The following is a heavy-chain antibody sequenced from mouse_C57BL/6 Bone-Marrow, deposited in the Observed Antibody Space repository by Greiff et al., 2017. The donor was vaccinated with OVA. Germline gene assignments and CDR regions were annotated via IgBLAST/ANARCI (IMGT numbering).Heavy chain of an antibody. Sequence: VQLQQSGAELVRPGASVTLSCTASGFNITDDYMHWVKQRPEQGLEWIGWIDPENGDTEYASQFQGKATITADPSSTTAYLQLSSLTSEDTAVYYCTTKGGYYGNWYFDVWGTGTTVTVSS. V-gene: IGHV14-4*01. D-gene: IGHD1-1*02. CDR1: GFNITDDY. J-gene: IGHJ1*03. CDR3: TTKGGYYGNWYFDV. CDR2: IDPENGDT.